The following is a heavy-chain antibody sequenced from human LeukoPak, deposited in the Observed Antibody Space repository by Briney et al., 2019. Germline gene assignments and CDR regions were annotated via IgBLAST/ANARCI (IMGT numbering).Heavy chain of an antibody. CDR1: GGSISSKSYY. CDR3: AREGEVGASDY. CDR2: IYYSGST. D-gene: IGHD1-26*01. Sequence: SETLSLTCTVSGGSISSKSYYWAWIRQSSGKGLEWIGYIYYSGSTNYNPSLKSRVTISVDTSKNQFSLKLSSVTAADTAVYYCAREGEVGASDYWGQGTLVTVSS. V-gene: IGHV4-61*01. J-gene: IGHJ4*02.